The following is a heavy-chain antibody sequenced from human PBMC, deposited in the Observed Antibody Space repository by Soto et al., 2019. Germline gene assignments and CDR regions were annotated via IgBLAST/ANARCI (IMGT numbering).Heavy chain of an antibody. Sequence: SETLSLTCTVSGGSISSYYWSWIRPPPGKGLEWIGYIYYSGSTNYNPSLKSRVTISVDTSKNQFSLKLSSVTAADTAVYYCARLDFGVVTRFDYWRQGTLVTVSS. CDR1: GGSISSYY. CDR3: ARLDFGVVTRFDY. V-gene: IGHV4-59*01. CDR2: IYYSGST. D-gene: IGHD3-3*01. J-gene: IGHJ4*02.